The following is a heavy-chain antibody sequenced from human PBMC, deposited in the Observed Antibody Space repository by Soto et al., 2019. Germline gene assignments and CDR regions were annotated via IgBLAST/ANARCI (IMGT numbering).Heavy chain of an antibody. V-gene: IGHV4-59*08. Sequence: SETLSLTCTVSGGSISSYYWSWIRQPPGKGLEWIGYIYYSGSTYDNPSLKSRVTVSVDTSKNQFSLKLSSVTAADTAVYYCARHFRRYCSSTSCYDWFDPWGQGTQVTVSS. CDR2: IYYSGST. J-gene: IGHJ5*02. CDR3: ARHFRRYCSSTSCYDWFDP. D-gene: IGHD2-2*01. CDR1: GGSISSYY.